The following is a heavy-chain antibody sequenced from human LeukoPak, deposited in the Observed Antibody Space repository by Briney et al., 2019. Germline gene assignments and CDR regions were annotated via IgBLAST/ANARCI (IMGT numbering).Heavy chain of an antibody. D-gene: IGHD2-2*02. J-gene: IGHJ5*02. CDR1: GCRHRSYL. CDR3: VGLENTHFDP. CDR2: IFPGDSNA. V-gene: IGHV5-51*01. Sequence: GESLKISFKSSGCRHRSYLMELERQMPGQGLEWMGVIFPGDSNARYSPSFQGQVTFSADKSITTPYLQWSYLKGSYNAIYYSVGLENTHFDPWGQGTLVTVSS.